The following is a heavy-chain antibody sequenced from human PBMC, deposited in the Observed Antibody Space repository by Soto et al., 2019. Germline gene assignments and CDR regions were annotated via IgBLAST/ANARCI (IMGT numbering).Heavy chain of an antibody. Sequence: GGSLRLSCAASGFTFSSYWMHWVRQAPGKGLVWVSRINSDGSSTSYADSVKGRFTISRDNAKNTLYLQMNSLRAEDMAVDYWARDQNDYDSSGYYRAYYGMDVWGQGTTVTVSS. CDR1: GFTFSSYW. CDR2: INSDGSST. D-gene: IGHD3-22*01. CDR3: ARDQNDYDSSGYYRAYYGMDV. J-gene: IGHJ6*02. V-gene: IGHV3-74*01.